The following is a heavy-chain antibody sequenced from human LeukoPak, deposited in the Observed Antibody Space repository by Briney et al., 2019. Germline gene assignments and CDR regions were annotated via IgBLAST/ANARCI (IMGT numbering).Heavy chain of an antibody. J-gene: IGHJ4*02. D-gene: IGHD3-3*01. CDR1: GFTVSNNY. CDR3: ARTTPHQYYDFWSGYYGPLGY. CDR2: IYYSGST. Sequence: PGGSLRLSCAVSGFTVSNNYMSWVRQPPGKGLEWIGSIYYSGSTYYNPSLKSRVTISVDTSKNQFSLKLSSVTAADTAVYYCARTTPHQYYDFWSGYYGPLGYWGQGTLVTVSS. V-gene: IGHV4-39*01.